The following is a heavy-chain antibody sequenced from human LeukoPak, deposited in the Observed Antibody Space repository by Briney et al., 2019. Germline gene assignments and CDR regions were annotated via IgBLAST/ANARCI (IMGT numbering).Heavy chain of an antibody. CDR1: GFTFSSYS. J-gene: IGHJ4*02. CDR3: ARVLRIAVDYFDY. Sequence: GGSLRLSCAASGFTFSSYSMNWVRQAPGKGLEWVSSISSSSSYIYYADSVKGRFTISRDNAKNSLYLQMNSLRAEDTAVYYCARVLRIAVDYFDYWGQGTLVTVSS. V-gene: IGHV3-21*01. CDR2: ISSSSSYI. D-gene: IGHD6-19*01.